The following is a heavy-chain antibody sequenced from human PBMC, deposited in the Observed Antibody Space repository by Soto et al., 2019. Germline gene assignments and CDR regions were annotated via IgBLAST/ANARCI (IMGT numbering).Heavy chain of an antibody. D-gene: IGHD3-10*01. CDR3: ARDRSYYGSGIEY. Sequence: EVQLVESGGGLVQPGGSLRLSCAASGFTVSSNYMSWVRQAPGKGLEWVSVIYSGGSTYYADSVKGRFTISRDNSKNTLDLQMNSLRAEDTAVYYCARDRSYYGSGIEYWGQGTLVTVSS. CDR2: IYSGGST. CDR1: GFTVSSNY. J-gene: IGHJ4*02. V-gene: IGHV3-66*01.